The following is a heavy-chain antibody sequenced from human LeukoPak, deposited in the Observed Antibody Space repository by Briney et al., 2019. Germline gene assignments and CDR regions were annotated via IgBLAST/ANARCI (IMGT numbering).Heavy chain of an antibody. Sequence: SVKVSCKAPGGTFSSYAISWVRQAPGQGLEWMGGIIPIFGTANYAQKFQGRVTITADKSTSTAYMELGSLRSEDTAVYYCARVGGQGYYFDYWGQGTLVTVSS. CDR1: GGTFSSYA. D-gene: IGHD3-16*01. V-gene: IGHV1-69*06. CDR3: ARVGGQGYYFDY. CDR2: IIPIFGTA. J-gene: IGHJ4*02.